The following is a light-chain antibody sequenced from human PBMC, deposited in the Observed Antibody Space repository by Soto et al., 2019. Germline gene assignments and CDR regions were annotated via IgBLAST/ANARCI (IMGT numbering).Light chain of an antibody. V-gene: IGLV2-11*01. CDR3: CSYAGSYTLV. CDR1: SSDVGGYNY. Sequence: QSVLTQPRSVSXSPGQSVTISCTGTSSDVGGYNYVSWYQQHPGKAPKLMIYDVSKRPSGVPDRFSGSKSGNTASLTISGLQAEDEADYYCCSYAGSYTLVFGGGTKLTVL. CDR2: DVS. J-gene: IGLJ2*01.